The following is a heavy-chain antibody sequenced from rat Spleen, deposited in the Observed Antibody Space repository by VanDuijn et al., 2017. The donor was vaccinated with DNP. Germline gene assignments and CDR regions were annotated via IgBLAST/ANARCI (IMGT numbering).Heavy chain of an antibody. CDR1: GYSITSNY. V-gene: IGHV3-1*01. CDR2: INYSGGT. J-gene: IGHJ1*01. Sequence: EVQLQESGPGLVKPSQSLSLTCSVTGYSITSNYWAWIRKFPGDKMEWIGYINYSGGTGYNPSLKSRISITRDTSNNQFFLHLSSRTAEDTATYYCARGAGSPYWYFDFWGPGTMVTVSS. D-gene: IGHD5-1*01. CDR3: ARGAGSPYWYFDF.